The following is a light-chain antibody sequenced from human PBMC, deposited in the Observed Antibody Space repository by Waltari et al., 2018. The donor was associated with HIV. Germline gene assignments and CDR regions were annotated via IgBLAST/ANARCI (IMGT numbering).Light chain of an antibody. CDR2: LNSDGRH. V-gene: IGLV4-69*01. J-gene: IGLJ3*02. CDR1: SGHSSYA. CDR3: QTWDTDIQL. Sequence: QLVLTQSPSASASLGASVKLTCTLSSGHSSYAIAWHQQQPEKGPRYLMKLNSDGRHIKGDGIPERYSGSSSGAERYLTISSLQSDDEADYYCQTWDTDIQLFGGGTKLTVL.